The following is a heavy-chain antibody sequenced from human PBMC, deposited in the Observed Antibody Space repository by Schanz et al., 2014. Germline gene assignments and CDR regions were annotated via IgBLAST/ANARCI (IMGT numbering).Heavy chain of an antibody. D-gene: IGHD3-16*01. J-gene: IGHJ6*02. CDR1: GYTFTSYY. V-gene: IGHV1-46*01. Sequence: QVQLVQSGAEVKKPGASVKVSCKASGYTFTSYYMHWVRQAPGQGLEWMGRIIPIVDITNYAQKFLGRVTITADKSTSTAYMELKSLRSADTAVYYCATIGVNDYWRFGLDLWGQGTTVTVSS. CDR3: ATIGVNDYWRFGLDL. CDR2: IIPIVDIT.